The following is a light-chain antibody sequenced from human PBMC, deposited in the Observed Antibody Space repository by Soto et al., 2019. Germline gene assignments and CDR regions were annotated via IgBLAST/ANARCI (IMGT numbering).Light chain of an antibody. CDR3: QQYNNWPRGFT. V-gene: IGKV3-15*01. CDR2: GAS. J-gene: IGKJ3*01. Sequence: EIVMTQSPATLSVSPGKRATLSCRASQSVSSNLAWYQQKPGQAPRLLIYGASTRATGIPARFSGSGSGTEFTLTISSLQSEDFAVYYCQQYNNWPRGFTFGPGTKVDIK. CDR1: QSVSSN.